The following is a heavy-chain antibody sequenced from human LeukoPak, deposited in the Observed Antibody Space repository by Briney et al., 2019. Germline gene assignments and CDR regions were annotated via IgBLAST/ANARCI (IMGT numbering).Heavy chain of an antibody. Sequence: GGSLRLSCGAYGFTLSRYDMHWVRQATGRGLEWVSYIGTAGDTYYADSVKGRFTISRENAGNSLSLHMNSLRVGDTAVYYCVRAPPGRCSDGFCYSDTLDIWGRGTKVTVSS. D-gene: IGHD2-15*01. CDR1: GFTLSRYD. V-gene: IGHV3-13*01. CDR3: VRAPPGRCSDGFCYSDTLDI. J-gene: IGHJ3*02. CDR2: IGTAGDT.